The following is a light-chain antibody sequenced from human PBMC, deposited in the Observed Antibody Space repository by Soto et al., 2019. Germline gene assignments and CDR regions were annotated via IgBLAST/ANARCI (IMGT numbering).Light chain of an antibody. CDR3: AAWDDSLNGLWV. V-gene: IGLV1-44*01. CDR1: SSNIGSNT. J-gene: IGLJ3*02. CDR2: NNN. Sequence: VLTQPPSASGTPGQRVTISCSGSSSNIGSNTVNWYQQLPGTAPKLLIYNNNQRPSGVPDRFSGSKSGTSASLAISGLQSEDEADYYCAAWDDSLNGLWVFGGGTKLTVL.